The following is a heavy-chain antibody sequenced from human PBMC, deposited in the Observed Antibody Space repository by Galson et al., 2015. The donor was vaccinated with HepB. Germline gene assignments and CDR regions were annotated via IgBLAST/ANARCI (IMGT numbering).Heavy chain of an antibody. CDR3: ARSGSGLESTGNY. Sequence: SLRLSCAASGFTFSDYYMSWIRQAPGKGLEWLSYITSTSSYTNYADSVKGRFTISRDNAKNSLYLQMTSLRAEDTAVYYCARSGSGLESTGNYWGQGTLVTVSS. V-gene: IGHV3-11*06. J-gene: IGHJ4*02. D-gene: IGHD3-3*01. CDR2: ITSTSSYT. CDR1: GFTFSDYY.